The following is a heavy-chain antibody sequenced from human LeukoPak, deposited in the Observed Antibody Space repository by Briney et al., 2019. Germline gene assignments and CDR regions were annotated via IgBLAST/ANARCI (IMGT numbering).Heavy chain of an antibody. V-gene: IGHV1-69*06. CDR3: ARVDSGCNLCAGLDY. J-gene: IGHJ4*02. Sequence: ASLKVSCTASGITFSSYSMSWVRQAPGQGLEWMGGINPIFGTANYAQKFKGRFTITGDKSTSSAYMELSSLRSEDTAGYYCARVDSGCNLCAGLDYWGQGTLVTVSS. CDR2: INPIFGTA. CDR1: GITFSSYS. D-gene: IGHD5-12*01.